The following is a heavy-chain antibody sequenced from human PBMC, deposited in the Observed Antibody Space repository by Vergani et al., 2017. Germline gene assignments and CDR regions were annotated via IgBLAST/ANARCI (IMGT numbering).Heavy chain of an antibody. D-gene: IGHD3-9*01. CDR2: IHHSGST. V-gene: IGHV4-4*03. Sequence: QVQLQESGPGLVKPPGTLSLTCAVFGDSVSSGKWWSWVRQPPGKGLEWIGEIHHSGSTNYNPSLKSRVTISIDKSKNQFSLKLTSVTAADTAFYYCAREGISGYSLGHWGQGTLVTVSS. CDR3: AREGISGYSLGH. CDR1: GDSVSSGKW. J-gene: IGHJ4*02.